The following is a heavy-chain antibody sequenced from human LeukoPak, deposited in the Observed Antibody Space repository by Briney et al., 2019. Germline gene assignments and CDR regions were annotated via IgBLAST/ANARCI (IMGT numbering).Heavy chain of an antibody. J-gene: IGHJ6*03. D-gene: IGHD5-18*01. CDR1: GGSFSGYY. Sequence: SETLSLTCAVYGGSFSGYYWSWIRQPPGEGLEWIGEINHSGSTNYNPSLKSRVTISVDTSKNQFSLKLSSVTAADTAVYYCARLSYGYGYSYGPYYYYYMDVWGKGTTVTISS. CDR3: ARLSYGYGYSYGPYYYYYMDV. CDR2: INHSGST. V-gene: IGHV4-34*01.